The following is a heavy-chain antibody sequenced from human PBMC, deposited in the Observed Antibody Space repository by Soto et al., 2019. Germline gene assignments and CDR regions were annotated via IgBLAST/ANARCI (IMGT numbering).Heavy chain of an antibody. D-gene: IGHD3-10*01. J-gene: IGHJ4*02. CDR3: AREGYYYGSPDHFDY. Sequence: QVQLVESGGGVVQPGRSLRLSCAASGFTFSSYGMHWVRQAPGKGLEWGAVIWYDGSNKYYADSVKGRFTISRDNSKNKLYLQMNSLRAEDTAVYYCAREGYYYGSPDHFDYWGQGTLVTVSS. V-gene: IGHV3-33*01. CDR1: GFTFSSYG. CDR2: IWYDGSNK.